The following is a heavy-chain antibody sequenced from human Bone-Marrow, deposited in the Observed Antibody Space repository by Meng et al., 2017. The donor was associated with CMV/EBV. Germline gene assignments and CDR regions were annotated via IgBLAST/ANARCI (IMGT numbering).Heavy chain of an antibody. J-gene: IGHJ4*02. CDR2: INPNSGGT. D-gene: IGHD3-22*01. CDR3: ARGAWYYDSSGYSAF. CDR1: GHTFTGYY. Sequence: QGQVVQLGAEVKKPGASVKVSCKASGHTFTGYYMHWVRQAPGQGLEWMGWINPNSGGTNYAQKFQGRVTMTRDTSISTAYMELSRLRSDDTAVYYCARGAWYYDSSGYSAFWGQGTLVTVSS. V-gene: IGHV1-2*02.